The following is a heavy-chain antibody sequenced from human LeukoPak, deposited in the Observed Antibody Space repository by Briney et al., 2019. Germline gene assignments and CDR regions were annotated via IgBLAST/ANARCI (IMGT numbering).Heavy chain of an antibody. CDR2: IKSETDGGTT. CDR3: TRGRRATHDY. V-gene: IGHV3-15*01. D-gene: IGHD1-26*01. J-gene: IGHJ4*02. Sequence: GGSLRLSCAASGFTFSNAWMSWVRQAPGKGLEWVGRIKSETDGGTTDYAAPVKGRFTISRDDSKNTLYLQMNSLKIEDRAVYYCTRGRRATHDYWGQGTLVTVSS. CDR1: GFTFSNAW.